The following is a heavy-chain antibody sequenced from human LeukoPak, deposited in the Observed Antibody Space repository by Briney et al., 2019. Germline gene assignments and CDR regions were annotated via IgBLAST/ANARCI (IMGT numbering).Heavy chain of an antibody. Sequence: ASVKVSCKASGYTLTELSMHRVRQAPGKGLEWMGGFDPEDGETIYAQKFQGRVTMTEDTSTDTAYMELSSLRSEDTAVYYCATERYSGYDLRYWGQGTLVTVSS. CDR1: GYTLTELS. D-gene: IGHD5-12*01. CDR3: ATERYSGYDLRY. J-gene: IGHJ4*02. CDR2: FDPEDGET. V-gene: IGHV1-24*01.